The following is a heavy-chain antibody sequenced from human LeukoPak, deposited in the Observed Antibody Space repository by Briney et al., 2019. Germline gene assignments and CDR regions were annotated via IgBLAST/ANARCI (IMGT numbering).Heavy chain of an antibody. J-gene: IGHJ3*02. CDR1: GGSISSSIYY. V-gene: IGHV4-39*01. CDR2: INYSGTT. Sequence: SETLSLTCTVSGGSISSSIYYWGWIRQPPGKGLEWIGSINYSGTTFYNPSLKRRVTIAVDASKIQFSLKVSSVTAADTAVYYCARQHITLHAFDIWGQGTMVTVSS. CDR3: ARQHITLHAFDI. D-gene: IGHD3-16*01.